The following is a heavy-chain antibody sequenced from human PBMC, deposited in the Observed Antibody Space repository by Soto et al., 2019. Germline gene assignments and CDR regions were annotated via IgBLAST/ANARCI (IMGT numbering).Heavy chain of an antibody. CDR2: INAGNGNT. CDR1: GYTFTSYA. D-gene: IGHD3-16*02. CDR3: ARSPDYIWGSYRYNWFDP. Sequence: QVQLVQSGAEVKKPGASVKVSCKASGYTFTSYAMHWVRQDPGQRLEWMGGINAGNGNTKYSKKFQGRVTITRDTSASTAYMELISLISEDTAVYYCARSPDYIWGSYRYNWFDPWGQGTLVTVSS. J-gene: IGHJ5*02. V-gene: IGHV1-3*01.